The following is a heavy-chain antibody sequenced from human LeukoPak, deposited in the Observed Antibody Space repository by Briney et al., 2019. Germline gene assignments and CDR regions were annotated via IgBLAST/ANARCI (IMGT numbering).Heavy chain of an antibody. V-gene: IGHV3-7*03. CDR2: VNRDGSET. CDR3: ARNNGMDV. Sequence: GGSLRLSCAASGFTFSSYWMNWARQVPGRGPEWVANVNRDGSETYYLDSVKGRFTISKDIAKNSLYLQMNSLRAEDTALYHCARNNGMDVWGQGTTVIVSS. CDR1: GFTFSSYW. J-gene: IGHJ6*02.